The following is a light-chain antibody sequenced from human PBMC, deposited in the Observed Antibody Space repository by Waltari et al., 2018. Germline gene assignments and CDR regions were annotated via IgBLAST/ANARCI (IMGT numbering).Light chain of an antibody. J-gene: IGKJ2*01. CDR1: QGIRSY. CDR3: QQFYSYPET. Sequence: IQLTQSPSSLSASVGDRVTITCRASQGIRSYLAWYQQKPGKDPKLLMYASSTVESGVPPRFSGSGFGTDFTLTISSLQPEDFATYHCQQFYSYPETFGQGTKLEIK. CDR2: ASS. V-gene: IGKV1-9*01.